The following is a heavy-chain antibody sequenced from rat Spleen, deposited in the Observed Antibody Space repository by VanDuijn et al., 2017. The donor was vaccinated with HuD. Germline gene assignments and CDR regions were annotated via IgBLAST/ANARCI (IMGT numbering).Heavy chain of an antibody. CDR3: AVAGYGY. V-gene: IGHV5S13*01. CDR2: ISTGGGNT. CDR1: GFTFSNHG. D-gene: IGHD4-3*01. J-gene: IGHJ2*01. Sequence: EVQLVESGGGLVQPGRSLKLSCAASGFTFSNHGMAWVCQAPGKGLEWVASISTGGGNTYYRDSVKGRFTISRDNAENTAYLQMNSLWSEDTATYYCAVAGYGYWGQGVVVTVSS.